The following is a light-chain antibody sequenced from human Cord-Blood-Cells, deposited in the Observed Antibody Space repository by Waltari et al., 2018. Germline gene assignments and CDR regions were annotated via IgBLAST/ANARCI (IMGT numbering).Light chain of an antibody. V-gene: IGLV2-23*01. J-gene: IGLJ1*01. Sequence: QSALTQPASVSGSPGQSITISCTGTSSDVGSYNLVPWYQQHPGKAPKLMISEGSKRPSGVSHRFSGSRSGNTASLTIAGLQAEDEADYYCCSYAGSSTYVFGTGTKVTVL. CDR2: EGS. CDR1: SSDVGSYNL. CDR3: CSYAGSSTYV.